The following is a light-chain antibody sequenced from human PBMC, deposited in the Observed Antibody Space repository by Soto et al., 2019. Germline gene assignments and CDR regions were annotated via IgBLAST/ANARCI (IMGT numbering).Light chain of an antibody. CDR1: SSDVGGYNY. Sequence: ALTQPASVSGSPGQSITISCTGTSSDVGGYNYVSWYQQHPGKAPKLLIYDVSNRPSGASNRFSGSKSGNTASLTISGLQAEDEADYYCSSYTGSTTLHYVFGTGTKLTVL. CDR3: SSYTGSTTLHYV. V-gene: IGLV2-14*01. CDR2: DVS. J-gene: IGLJ1*01.